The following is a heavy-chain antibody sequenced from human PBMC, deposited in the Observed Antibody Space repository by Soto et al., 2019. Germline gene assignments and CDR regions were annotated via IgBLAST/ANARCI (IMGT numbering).Heavy chain of an antibody. Sequence: SVKVSCKASGGTFSSYAISWVRQAPGQGLEWMGGIIPIFGTANYAQKFQGRVTITADEFTSTAYMELSSLRSEDTAVYYCARECTNGRCIPIDYGMDVWGQGTTVTVSS. V-gene: IGHV1-69*13. CDR2: IIPIFGTA. J-gene: IGHJ6*02. CDR3: ARECTNGRCIPIDYGMDV. D-gene: IGHD2-8*01. CDR1: GGTFSSYA.